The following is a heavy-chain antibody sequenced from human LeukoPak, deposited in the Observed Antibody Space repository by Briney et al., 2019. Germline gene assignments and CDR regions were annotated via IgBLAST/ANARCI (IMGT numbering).Heavy chain of an antibody. V-gene: IGHV4-34*01. CDR2: INHSGST. CDR3: ASCQRQWPCSY. J-gene: IGHJ4*02. D-gene: IGHD6-19*01. Sequence: MTSETLSLTCAVYGGSFSGYYWSWIRQPPGKGLEWIGEINHSGSTNYNPSLKSRVTISVDTSKNQFSLKLSSVTAADTAVYYCASCQRQWPCSYWGQGTLVTVSS. CDR1: GGSFSGYY.